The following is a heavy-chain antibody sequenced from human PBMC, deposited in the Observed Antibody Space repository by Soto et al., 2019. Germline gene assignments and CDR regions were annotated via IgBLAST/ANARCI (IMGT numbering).Heavy chain of an antibody. CDR3: ARAYSSSWYEDYYFDY. V-gene: IGHV3-74*01. CDR2: INSDGSST. Sequence: GGSLRLSCAASGFTFSSYWMHWVRQAPGKGLVWVSRINSDGSSTSYADSVKGRFTISRDNAKNTLYLQMNSLRAEDTAVYYCARAYSSSWYEDYYFDYWGQGTLVTVSS. CDR1: GFTFSSYW. D-gene: IGHD6-13*01. J-gene: IGHJ4*02.